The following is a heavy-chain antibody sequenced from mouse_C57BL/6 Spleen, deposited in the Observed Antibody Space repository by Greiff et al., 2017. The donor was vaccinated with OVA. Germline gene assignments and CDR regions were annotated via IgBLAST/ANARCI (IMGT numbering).Heavy chain of an antibody. CDR3: ARRGYYGSSYEVGYFDY. D-gene: IGHD1-1*01. J-gene: IGHJ2*01. Sequence: QVTLKVSGPGILQSSQTLSLSCSFSGFSLSTSGMGVSWIRQPSGKGLEWLAHIYWDDDKRYNPSLKSQLTISKDTSRNQVFLKITSVDTADTATYYCARRGYYGSSYEVGYFDYWGQGTTLTVSS. CDR1: GFSLSTSGMG. V-gene: IGHV8-12*01. CDR2: IYWDDDK.